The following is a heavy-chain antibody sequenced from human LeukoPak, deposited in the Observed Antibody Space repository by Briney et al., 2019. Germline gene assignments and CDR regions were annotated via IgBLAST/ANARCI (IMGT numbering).Heavy chain of an antibody. D-gene: IGHD3-22*01. Sequence: QTLSLTCGISGDSVSSNSATWNWIRQSPSRGLEWLGRTYYRSKWSNDYAVSVKSRITINPDTSKNQFSLQLNSVTPEDTAVYYCARGIADSTGYYYVDYWGQGTLVTVSS. CDR1: GDSVSSNSAT. CDR3: ARGIADSTGYYYVDY. CDR2: TYYRSKWSN. J-gene: IGHJ4*02. V-gene: IGHV6-1*01.